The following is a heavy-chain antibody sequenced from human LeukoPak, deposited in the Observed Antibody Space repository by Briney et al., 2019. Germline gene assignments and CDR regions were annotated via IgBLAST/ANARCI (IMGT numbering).Heavy chain of an antibody. D-gene: IGHD2-2*01. CDR3: AKDGRCGSTSCYAGIDY. J-gene: IGHJ4*02. V-gene: IGHV3-9*01. CDR1: GFTFDDYA. Sequence: GGSLRLSCAAPGFTFDDYAMHWVRQAPGKGLEWVSGISWNSGSIGYADSVEGRFTISRDNAKNSLYLQMNSLRAEDTALYYCAKDGRCGSTSCYAGIDYWGQGTLVTVSS. CDR2: ISWNSGSI.